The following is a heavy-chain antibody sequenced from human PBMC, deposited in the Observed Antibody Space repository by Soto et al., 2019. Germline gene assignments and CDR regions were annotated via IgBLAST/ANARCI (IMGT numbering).Heavy chain of an antibody. J-gene: IGHJ3*02. V-gene: IGHV3-21*01. CDR2: ITSASDYI. CDR3: ARVGTGSSTHLDS. CDR1: GFMFTKST. D-gene: IGHD3-9*01. Sequence: PGGSLRLSCVASGFMFTKSTMNWVRQAPGKGLEWVSSITSASDYIFYADSVKGRFTISRDNANNSLYLQMNSLRAEDTAVYYCARVGTGSSTHLDSWGQGTMVTGSS.